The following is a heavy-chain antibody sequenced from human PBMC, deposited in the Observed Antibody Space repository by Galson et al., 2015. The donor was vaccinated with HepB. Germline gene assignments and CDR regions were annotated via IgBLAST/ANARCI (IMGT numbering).Heavy chain of an antibody. D-gene: IGHD3-16*01. CDR1: GFTFSSYA. CDR3: ARDWGPGGAFDI. V-gene: IGHV3-30*04. Sequence: SLRLSCAASGFTFSSYAMHWVRQAPGKGLEWVAVISYDGSNKYYADSVKGRFTISRDNSKNTLYLQMNSLRAEDTAVYYCARDWGPGGAFDIWGQGTMVTVSS. CDR2: ISYDGSNK. J-gene: IGHJ3*02.